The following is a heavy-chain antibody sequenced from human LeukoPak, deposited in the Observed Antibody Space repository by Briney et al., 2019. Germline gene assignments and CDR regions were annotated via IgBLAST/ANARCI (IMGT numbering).Heavy chain of an antibody. CDR2: IYPGDSDT. Sequence: GESLKISFKGSGYRFTSYWIGWVRQMPGKGLEWMGIIYPGDSDTRYSPSFQGQVTISADKSISTAYLQWSSLKASDTAMYYCARFDYYDSSGQINYFDYWGQGTLVTVSS. D-gene: IGHD3-22*01. CDR1: GYRFTSYW. CDR3: ARFDYYDSSGQINYFDY. V-gene: IGHV5-51*01. J-gene: IGHJ4*02.